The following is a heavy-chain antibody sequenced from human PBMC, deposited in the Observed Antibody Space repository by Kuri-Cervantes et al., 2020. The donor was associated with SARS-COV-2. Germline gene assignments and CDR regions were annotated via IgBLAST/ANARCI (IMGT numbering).Heavy chain of an antibody. V-gene: IGHV4-59*12. D-gene: IGHD3-22*01. J-gene: IGHJ3*02. CDR3: ARLLRVIVVVDDAFDI. CDR2: IYYSGST. Sequence: GSLRLSCTVSGGSISSYYWSWIRQPPGKGLEWIGYIYYSGSTNYNPSLKSRVTISVDTSKNQFSLKLSSVTAADTAVYYCARLLRVIVVVDDAFDIWGQGTMVTVSS. CDR1: GGSISSYY.